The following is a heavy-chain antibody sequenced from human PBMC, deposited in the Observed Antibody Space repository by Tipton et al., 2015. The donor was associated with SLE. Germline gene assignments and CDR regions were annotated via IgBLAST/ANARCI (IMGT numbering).Heavy chain of an antibody. D-gene: IGHD3-3*01. Sequence: TLSLTCTVSGGSISSYYWSWIRQPPGKGLGWIGYIYYSGSTNYNPSLKSRVTISVDTSKNQFSLKLSSVTAADTAVYYWARGGRFLEWLTYWGQGTLVTVSS. CDR2: IYYSGST. CDR3: ARGGRFLEWLTY. J-gene: IGHJ4*02. V-gene: IGHV4-59*01. CDR1: GGSISSYY.